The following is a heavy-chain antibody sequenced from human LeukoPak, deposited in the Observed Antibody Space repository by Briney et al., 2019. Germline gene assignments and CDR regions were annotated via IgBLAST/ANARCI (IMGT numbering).Heavy chain of an antibody. D-gene: IGHD3-9*01. Sequence: PGGSLRLSCAASGFTFSHYGMHWVRQAPGKGLEWVAVIWYDGSNRYFADSVQGRFTISRDNSENTLYLQMNSLRAEDTAVYYCARGGRYFDWFAFDYWGQGTLVTVSS. CDR1: GFTFSHYG. CDR2: IWYDGSNR. V-gene: IGHV3-33*01. J-gene: IGHJ4*02. CDR3: ARGGRYFDWFAFDY.